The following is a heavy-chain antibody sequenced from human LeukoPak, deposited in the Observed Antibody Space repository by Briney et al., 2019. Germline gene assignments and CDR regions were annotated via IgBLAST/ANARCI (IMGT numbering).Heavy chain of an antibody. Sequence: SETLSLTCTVSGGSISSGYSYWSWIRQPAGKGLEWIGRIYTSGSTNYKPSLKSRVTMSVDTSKNQFSLRLSSVTAADTAVYYCARDSSGSGYYYAWFDPWGQGTLVTVSS. J-gene: IGHJ5*02. CDR3: ARDSSGSGYYYAWFDP. CDR1: GGSISSGYSY. V-gene: IGHV4-61*02. D-gene: IGHD3-22*01. CDR2: IYTSGST.